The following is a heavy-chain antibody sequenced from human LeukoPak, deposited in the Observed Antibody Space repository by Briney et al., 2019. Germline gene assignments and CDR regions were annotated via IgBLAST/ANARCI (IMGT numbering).Heavy chain of an antibody. J-gene: IGHJ6*04. CDR2: IWYDGSNK. CDR1: GFTFSSYG. V-gene: IGHV3-33*08. CDR3: ARDHQLSLDV. Sequence: QTGGSLRLSCAASGFTFSSYGMHWVRQAPGKGLEWVAVIWYDGSNKYYADSVKGRFTISRDNAKNSLYLQMNSLRAEDTAVYYCARDHQLSLDVWGKGTTVTVSS.